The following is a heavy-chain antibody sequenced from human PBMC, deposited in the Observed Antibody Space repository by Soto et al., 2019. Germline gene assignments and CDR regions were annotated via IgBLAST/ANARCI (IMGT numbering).Heavy chain of an antibody. J-gene: IGHJ4*02. CDR2: ISSSSSYT. CDR3: AIGGYCSDANCYSFFQY. V-gene: IGHV3-11*06. D-gene: IGHD2-15*01. CDR1: GLTFNDYY. Sequence: GGSLRLSCAASGLTFNDYYMSWIRQAPGKGLEWVSYISSSSSYTNYADSVKGRFTTSRDNAKSTIHLEMNSLRAEDTAVYYCAIGGYCSDANCYSFFQYWGRGTLVTVSS.